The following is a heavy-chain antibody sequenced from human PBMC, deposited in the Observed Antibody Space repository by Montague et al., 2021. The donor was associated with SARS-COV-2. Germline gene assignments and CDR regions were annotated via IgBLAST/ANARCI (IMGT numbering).Heavy chain of an antibody. CDR3: TSDYRSIVVDGLDI. D-gene: IGHD3-16*02. Sequence: SLRLSCAASGFTFSNYDMNWVRQAPGKGPEWISYISTSAYTTSYAGSVKGRFTISRDNGKNSLYLQMNSLRVEDTAVYYCTSDYRSIVVDGLDIWGQGTKVTVSS. CDR1: GFTFSNYD. CDR2: ISTSAYTT. V-gene: IGHV3-48*03. J-gene: IGHJ3*02.